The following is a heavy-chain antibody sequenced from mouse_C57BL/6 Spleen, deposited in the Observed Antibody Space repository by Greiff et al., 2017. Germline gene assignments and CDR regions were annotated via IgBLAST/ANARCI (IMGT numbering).Heavy chain of an antibody. V-gene: IGHV1-5*01. D-gene: IGHD1-1*02. Sequence: VQLQQSGTVLARPGASVKMSCKTSGYTFTSYWMHWVKQRPGQGLEWIGAIYPGNSDTSYNQKFKGKAKLTAVTSASTAYMEHSSLTNEGSAVYYCTLCVYDWYIDVWGTGTAVTVSS. CDR2: IYPGNSDT. CDR3: TLCVYDWYIDV. CDR1: GYTFTSYW. J-gene: IGHJ1*03.